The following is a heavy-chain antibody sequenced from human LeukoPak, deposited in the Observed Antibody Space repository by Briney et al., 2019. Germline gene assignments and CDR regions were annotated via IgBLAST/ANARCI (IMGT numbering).Heavy chain of an antibody. CDR1: GVTLSNYA. Sequence: GGSLRLSCVASGVTLSNYAMSWARQAPGKGLEWVSGISSSGSGGNTYYADSVKGRFTISRDSSRNTLFLQMNSLRAEDTAVYYCAKDLVYSSGWGLFDYWGQGTLVTVSS. CDR2: ISSSGSGGNT. J-gene: IGHJ4*02. D-gene: IGHD6-19*01. V-gene: IGHV3-23*01. CDR3: AKDLVYSSGWGLFDY.